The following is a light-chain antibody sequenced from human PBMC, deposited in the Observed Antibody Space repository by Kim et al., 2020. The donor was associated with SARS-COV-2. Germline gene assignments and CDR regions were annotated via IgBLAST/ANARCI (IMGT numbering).Light chain of an antibody. Sequence: ERVMTQSPVTLSVSPGERATLSCRANESVSNNLAWYQQKPGQAPRLLIYGASTRATGIPARFSGSGSGTEFILTINSLQSEDFAIYYCQQYNKCPPRTFGQGTKVDIK. J-gene: IGKJ1*01. CDR1: ESVSNN. CDR3: QQYNKCPPRT. V-gene: IGKV3-15*01. CDR2: GAS.